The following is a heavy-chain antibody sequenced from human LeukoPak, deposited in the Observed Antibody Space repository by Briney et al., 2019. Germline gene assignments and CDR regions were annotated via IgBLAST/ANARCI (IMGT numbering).Heavy chain of an antibody. J-gene: IGHJ6*03. V-gene: IGHV4-59*01. D-gene: IGHD3-9*01. CDR2: IYYSGST. Sequence: PSETLSLTCTVSGGSISSYYRSWIRQPPGKGLEWIGYIYYSGSTNYNPSLKSRVTISVDTSKKQFSLKLSSVTAADTAVYYCARGGRYYDILTGYQSPYYYMDVWGKGTTVTISS. CDR1: GGSISSYY. CDR3: ARGGRYYDILTGYQSPYYYMDV.